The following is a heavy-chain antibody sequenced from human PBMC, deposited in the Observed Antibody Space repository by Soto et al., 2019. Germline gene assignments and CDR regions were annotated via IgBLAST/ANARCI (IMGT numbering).Heavy chain of an antibody. CDR3: ARSPGITMVRGVIGYFDY. V-gene: IGHV3-53*01. Sequence: PGGSLRLSCAASGFTVSSNYMSWVRQAPGKGLEWVSIIYTGGSTYYADSVKGRFTISRDSSRNTLYLQMNTLRAEDTAVYYCARSPGITMVRGVIGYFDYWGQGTLVTVSS. CDR1: GFTVSSNY. CDR2: IYTGGST. J-gene: IGHJ4*02. D-gene: IGHD3-10*01.